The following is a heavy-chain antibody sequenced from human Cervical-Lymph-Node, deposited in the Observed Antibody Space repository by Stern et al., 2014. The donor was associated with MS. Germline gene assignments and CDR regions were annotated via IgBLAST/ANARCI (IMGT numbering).Heavy chain of an antibody. Sequence: QVQLQQWGPGLVRPSQTLSLTCTVSGVFISRGGEYLTWIPQPPGEGPAGIGSIYYSGSTYYNPSLKGRLLISLDTSGNHFSLNLNSVTAADTAVYYCARDVYSDSRRGLDVWGQGTTVTVSS. V-gene: IGHV4-31*03. CDR2: IYYSGST. J-gene: IGHJ6*02. CDR3: ARDVYSDSRRGLDV. D-gene: IGHD5-12*01. CDR1: GVFISRGGEY.